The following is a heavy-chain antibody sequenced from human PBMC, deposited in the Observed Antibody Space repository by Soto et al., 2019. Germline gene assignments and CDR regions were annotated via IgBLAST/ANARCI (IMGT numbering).Heavy chain of an antibody. CDR3: GKPGSNSRDGLHA. Sequence: GGSLRLSCAASGFTFGSYAMSWVRQAPGKGLQWVSLVGGDGRGTSYADSVKGRFTISRDNSKDTLHLQMNSLRADDTAIYYWGKPGSNSRDGLHAGGQGILVPAPS. CDR1: GFTFGSYA. D-gene: IGHD2-2*01. V-gene: IGHV3-23*01. J-gene: IGHJ4*02. CDR2: VGGDGRGT.